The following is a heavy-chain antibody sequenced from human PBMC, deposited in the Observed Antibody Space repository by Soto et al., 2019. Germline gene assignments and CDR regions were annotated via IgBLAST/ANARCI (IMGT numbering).Heavy chain of an antibody. CDR2: ISAYNGNT. D-gene: IGHD5-12*01. CDR1: GYTFTSYG. CDR3: ARDTVDIVATTLYYFDY. J-gene: IGHJ4*02. V-gene: IGHV1-18*04. Sequence: ASVKVSCKASGYTFTSYGISWVRQAPGQGLEWMGWISAYNGNTNYAQKLQGRVTMTTDTSTSTAYMELRSLRSDDTAVYYCARDTVDIVATTLYYFDYWGQGTPVTVSS.